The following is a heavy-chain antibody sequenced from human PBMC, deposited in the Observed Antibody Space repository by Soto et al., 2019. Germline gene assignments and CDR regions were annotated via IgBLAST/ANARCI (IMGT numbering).Heavy chain of an antibody. CDR3: ASSPYDFWSGYYAYFDY. CDR1: GGSISSSSYY. CDR2: IYYSGST. D-gene: IGHD3-3*01. J-gene: IGHJ4*02. Sequence: QLQLQESGPGLVKPSETLSLTCTVSGGSISSSSYYWGWIRQPPGKGLEWIGSIYYSGSTYYNPSLKSRVTISVDTSKNQFSLKLSSVTAADTAVYYCASSPYDFWSGYYAYFDYWGQGTLVTVSS. V-gene: IGHV4-39*01.